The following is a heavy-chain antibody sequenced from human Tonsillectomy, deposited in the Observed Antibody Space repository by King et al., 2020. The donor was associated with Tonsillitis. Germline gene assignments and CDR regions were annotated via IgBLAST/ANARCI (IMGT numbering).Heavy chain of an antibody. Sequence: LVESGGGLVQPGRSLRLSCVASGFTFSAPAMHWVRQGPGKGLEWVSGIMWKSGAVGYADSVKGRFTISRDNAKNYLYLQMNSLRTEDTALYYCVREILPGGADVWGQGTTVTVSS. D-gene: IGHD3-10*01. CDR3: VREILPGGADV. J-gene: IGHJ6*02. V-gene: IGHV3-9*01. CDR2: IMWKSGAV. CDR1: GFTFSAPA.